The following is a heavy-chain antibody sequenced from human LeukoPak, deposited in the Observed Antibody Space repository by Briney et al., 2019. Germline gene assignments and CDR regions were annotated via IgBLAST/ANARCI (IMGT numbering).Heavy chain of an antibody. CDR2: INPNSGGT. Sequence: ASVKVSCKASGYTFTSYDINWVRQATGQGLEWMGWINPNSGGTNYAQKFQGRVTMTRDTSISTAYMELSRLRSDDTAVYYCARADYVWGSYLHDAFDIWGQGTMVTVSS. CDR3: ARADYVWGSYLHDAFDI. D-gene: IGHD3-16*02. CDR1: GYTFTSYD. V-gene: IGHV1-2*02. J-gene: IGHJ3*02.